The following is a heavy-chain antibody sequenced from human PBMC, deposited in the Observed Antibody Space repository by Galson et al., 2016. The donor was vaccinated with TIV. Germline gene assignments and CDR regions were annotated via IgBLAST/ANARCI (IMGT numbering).Heavy chain of an antibody. CDR1: GYSFTDYY. Sequence: SVKVSCKASGYSFTDYYIHWVRQAPGQGLEWMGWINPSSGGTFYAQRFQDWVTMTRDTSISTTYMDLSRLRPNDTAVYYCARGQSGSRGFDPWGQGTLVTVSS. J-gene: IGHJ5*02. V-gene: IGHV1-2*04. D-gene: IGHD1-26*01. CDR2: INPSSGGT. CDR3: ARGQSGSRGFDP.